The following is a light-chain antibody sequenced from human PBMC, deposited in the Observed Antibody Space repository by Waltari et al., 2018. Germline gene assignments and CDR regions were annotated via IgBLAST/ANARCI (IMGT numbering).Light chain of an antibody. CDR2: YKSDSEK. Sequence: QPVLTQPPSSSASPGDSARLTCTLPGDINVGVFIIYWYQPKPGSPPRFLLYYKSDSEKAQGSGVPSRFSGSKDASANAGILLISGLQSEDEADYYCMFWPNNVWVFGGGTKLTVL. V-gene: IGLV5-37*01. CDR3: MFWPNNVWV. J-gene: IGLJ3*02. CDR1: GDINVGVFI.